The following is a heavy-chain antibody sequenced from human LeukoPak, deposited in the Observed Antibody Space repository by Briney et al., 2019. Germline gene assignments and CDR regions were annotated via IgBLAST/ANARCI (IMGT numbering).Heavy chain of an antibody. J-gene: IGHJ4*02. Sequence: ASVKVSCKASGYTFTGYYMHWVRQAPGPGLEWMGWINPNSGGTNYAQKFQGRVTMTRDTSISTAYMELSRLRSDDTAVYYCAYDSSGYDYYFDYWGQGTLVTVSS. D-gene: IGHD3-22*01. CDR2: INPNSGGT. CDR3: AYDSSGYDYYFDY. CDR1: GYTFTGYY. V-gene: IGHV1-2*02.